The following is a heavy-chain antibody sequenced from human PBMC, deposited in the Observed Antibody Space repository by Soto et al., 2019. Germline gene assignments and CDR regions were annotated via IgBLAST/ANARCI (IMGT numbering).Heavy chain of an antibody. D-gene: IGHD2-2*02. Sequence: QVQLVESGGGVVQPGRSLRLSCAASGFTFSSYGMHWVRQAPGKGLEWVAVISYDGSNKYYADSVKGRFTISRDNSKNTLYLQMNSLRAEDTAVYYCARAPAAINYWGLGTLVTVSS. CDR3: ARAPAAINY. V-gene: IGHV3-30*03. J-gene: IGHJ4*02. CDR1: GFTFSSYG. CDR2: ISYDGSNK.